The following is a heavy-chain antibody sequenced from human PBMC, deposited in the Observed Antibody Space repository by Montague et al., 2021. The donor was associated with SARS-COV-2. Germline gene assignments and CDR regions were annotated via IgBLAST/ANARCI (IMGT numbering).Heavy chain of an antibody. J-gene: IGHJ4*02. V-gene: IGHV3-7*03. CDR1: GFTFSAYW. CDR2: ISQDGSEE. Sequence: SLRLSCAASGFTFSAYWMTWVRQAPGKGLEWVASISQDGSEESSVDSVKGRFTISRDNAKSSLYLQMNSLRAEDTAVFYCARVVSNGWTFDYWGQGTLVTVSS. D-gene: IGHD6-19*01. CDR3: ARVVSNGWTFDY.